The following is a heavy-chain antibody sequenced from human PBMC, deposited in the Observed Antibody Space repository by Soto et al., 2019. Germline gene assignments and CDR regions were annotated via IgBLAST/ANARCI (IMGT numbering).Heavy chain of an antibody. Sequence: SETLSLTCVVSVDSFSSCYYCGWIRQPPGKGLEWIGSIHHTGSTYYNPSLKSRVTISMDTSKNQFSLTQKSVTATDTGVYYCATLPAAMYFYGSDVWGPGTTVTVSS. CDR1: VDSFSSCYY. CDR3: ATLPAAMYFYGSDV. J-gene: IGHJ6*02. D-gene: IGHD2-2*01. CDR2: IHHTGST. V-gene: IGHV4-38-2*01.